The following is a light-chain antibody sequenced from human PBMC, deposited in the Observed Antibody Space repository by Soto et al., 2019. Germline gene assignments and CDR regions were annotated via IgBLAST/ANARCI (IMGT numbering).Light chain of an antibody. CDR1: QSVSSY. V-gene: IGKV3-11*01. Sequence: EIVLTQSPATLSLSPGERATLSCRASQSVSSYLAWYQQKPGQAPRLRIYDASSRATGIPARFSGSGSGTDFPLTISSLESEDCAVYYCQQRSNWLPFGQGTRLEIK. CDR2: DAS. CDR3: QQRSNWLP. J-gene: IGKJ5*01.